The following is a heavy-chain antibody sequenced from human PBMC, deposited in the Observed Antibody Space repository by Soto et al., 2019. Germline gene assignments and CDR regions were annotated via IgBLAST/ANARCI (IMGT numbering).Heavy chain of an antibody. D-gene: IGHD2-15*01. CDR3: ARDMVVAATHYYGMDV. V-gene: IGHV3-13*01. Sequence: GGSLRLSXAASGFTFTRYDMHWVRLTAGKGLEWVSSIGTDGDTYYADSVKGRFTISRDNAKNSLYLQMNSLRAEDTAVYYCARDMVVAATHYYGMDVWGQGTTVTVSS. CDR1: GFTFTRYD. CDR2: IGTDGDT. J-gene: IGHJ6*02.